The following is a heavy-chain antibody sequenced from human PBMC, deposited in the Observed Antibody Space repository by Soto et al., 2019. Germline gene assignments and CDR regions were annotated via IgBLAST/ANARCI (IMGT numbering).Heavy chain of an antibody. J-gene: IGHJ4*02. CDR2: IIPIFGTA. V-gene: IGHV1-69*06. CDR3: ARGYCSGGSCYPDY. Sequence: SVKVSCKASGGTFSSYAISWVRQAPGQGLEWMGGIIPIFGTANYAQKFQGRVTITADKSTSTAYMELSSLRSEDTAVYYCARGYCSGGSCYPDYWGQGTLVTVSS. D-gene: IGHD2-15*01. CDR1: GGTFSSYA.